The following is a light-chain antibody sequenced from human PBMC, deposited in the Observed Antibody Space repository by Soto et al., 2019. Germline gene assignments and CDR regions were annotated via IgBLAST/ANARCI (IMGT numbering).Light chain of an antibody. CDR3: QQRDNWPYT. CDR2: DTS. Sequence: EIELTQSPATLSLSPGERATLSCRASQSVSSYLGWYQQKPGQAPRLLIYDTSNRATDIPARFSGSGSGTDFTLSISSLEPEDFAVYHCQQRDNWPYTFGQGTKLEIK. V-gene: IGKV3-11*01. CDR1: QSVSSY. J-gene: IGKJ2*01.